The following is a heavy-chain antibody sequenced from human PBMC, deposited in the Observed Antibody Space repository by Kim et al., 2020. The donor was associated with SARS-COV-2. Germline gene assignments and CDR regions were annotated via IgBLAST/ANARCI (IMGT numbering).Heavy chain of an antibody. CDR1: GGSISSYY. Sequence: SETLSLTCTVSGGSISSYYWSWIRQPPGKGLEWIGYIYYSGSTNYNPSLKSRVTISVDTSKHQFSLKLSSVTAADTAVYYCARAFSPYYYYGMDVWGQGTTFTVSS. J-gene: IGHJ6*02. V-gene: IGHV4-59*01. CDR3: ARAFSPYYYYGMDV. CDR2: IYYSGST.